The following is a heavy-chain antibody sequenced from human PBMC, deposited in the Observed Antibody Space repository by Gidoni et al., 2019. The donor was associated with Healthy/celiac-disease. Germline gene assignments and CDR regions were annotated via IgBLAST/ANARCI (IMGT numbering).Heavy chain of an antibody. CDR1: GFPFSSYA. J-gene: IGHJ4*02. D-gene: IGHD6-19*01. V-gene: IGHV3-30*04. CDR2: ISYDGRNK. CDR3: ARDRLEYSSGWYLGY. Sequence: QVQLVESGGGVVQPGRSLRLSCAASGFPFSSYAMHWVRQAPGKGLEWVAVISYDGRNKYYADSVKGRFTISRDNSKNTLYLQMNSLRAEDTAVYYCARDRLEYSSGWYLGYWGQGILVTVSS.